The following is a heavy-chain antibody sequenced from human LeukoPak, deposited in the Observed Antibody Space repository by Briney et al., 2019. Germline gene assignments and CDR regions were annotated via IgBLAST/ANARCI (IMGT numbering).Heavy chain of an antibody. CDR3: ARADSGYDYGFDN. CDR1: GGTFSSHA. CDR2: IIPIFGRT. J-gene: IGHJ4*02. D-gene: IGHD5-12*01. V-gene: IGHV1-69*05. Sequence: AVKVSCKASGGTFSSHAISWVRQAPGQGREGVGGIIPIFGRTNYAQKFQGRVTITTDESTSTGYMELRSLRSDDTAVYYCARADSGYDYGFDNWGQGTLVTVSS.